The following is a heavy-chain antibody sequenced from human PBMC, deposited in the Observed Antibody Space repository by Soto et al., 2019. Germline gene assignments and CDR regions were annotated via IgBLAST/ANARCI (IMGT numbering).Heavy chain of an antibody. D-gene: IGHD3-10*01. V-gene: IGHV3-33*01. CDR1: GFTFSSYG. Sequence: GGSLRLSCAASGFTFSSYGMHWVRQAPGKGLEWVAVIWYDGSNKYYADSVKGRFTISRDNSKNTLYLQMNSLRAEDTAVYYCARDVDYYGSGSYWNWFDPWGQGTLVTVSS. CDR3: ARDVDYYGSGSYWNWFDP. J-gene: IGHJ5*02. CDR2: IWYDGSNK.